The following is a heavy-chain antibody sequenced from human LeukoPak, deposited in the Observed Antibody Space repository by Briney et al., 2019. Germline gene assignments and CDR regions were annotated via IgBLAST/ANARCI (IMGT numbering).Heavy chain of an antibody. CDR1: GGSISSSSYY. CDR3: ARDSKSYPFDY. D-gene: IGHD1-26*01. J-gene: IGHJ4*02. V-gene: IGHV4-39*07. CDR2: IYYSGST. Sequence: SETLSLTCTVSGGSISSSSYYWGWIRQPPGKGLEWIGSIYYSGSTYYNPSLKSRVTISVDTSKNQFSLKLSSVTAADTAVYYCARDSKSYPFDYWGQGTLVTVSS.